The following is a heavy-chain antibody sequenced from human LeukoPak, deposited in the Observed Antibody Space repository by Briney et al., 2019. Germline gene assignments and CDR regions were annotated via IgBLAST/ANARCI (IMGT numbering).Heavy chain of an antibody. J-gene: IGHJ4*02. D-gene: IGHD3-3*01. CDR1: GFDFSSNW. Sequence: GRSLRLSCAASGFDFSSNWRHWVRHAPGQGLVWVSRIKGDGISTNYADSVKGRFTISRDIAKNTLYLQMNSLRAEDTGVYYCAKDHYWSIDYWGRGTLVTVSS. CDR3: AKDHYWSIDY. V-gene: IGHV3-74*01. CDR2: IKGDGIST.